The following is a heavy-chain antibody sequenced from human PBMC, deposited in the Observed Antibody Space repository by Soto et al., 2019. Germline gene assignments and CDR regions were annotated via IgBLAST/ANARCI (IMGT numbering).Heavy chain of an antibody. D-gene: IGHD2-15*01. CDR3: ARVYCSGGSCYGIDY. V-gene: IGHV1-46*01. Sequence: ASVKVSCKASGYTFTNYDINWVRQAPGQGLEWMGIINPSGDNTSYAQKFQGRVTMTRDMSTSTVYMELSSLRSEDTAVYYCARVYCSGGSCYGIDYWGQGTLVTVSS. CDR1: GYTFTNYD. J-gene: IGHJ4*02. CDR2: INPSGDNT.